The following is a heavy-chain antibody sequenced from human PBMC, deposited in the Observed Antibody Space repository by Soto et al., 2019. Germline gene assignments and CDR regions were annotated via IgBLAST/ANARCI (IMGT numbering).Heavy chain of an antibody. D-gene: IGHD3-16*01. CDR2: ISWDGGST. V-gene: IGHV3-43*01. CDR3: AKDPSSPWGGMDV. Sequence: VQLVESGGVVVQPGGSLRLSCAASGFTFDDYTMHWVRQAPGKGLEWVSLISWDGGSTYYADSVKGRFTISRDNSKNSLYLQMNSLRTEDTALYYCAKDPSSPWGGMDVWGQGTTVTVSS. CDR1: GFTFDDYT. J-gene: IGHJ6*02.